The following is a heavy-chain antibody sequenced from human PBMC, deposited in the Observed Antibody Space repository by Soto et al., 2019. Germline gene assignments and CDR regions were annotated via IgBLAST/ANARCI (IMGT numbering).Heavy chain of an antibody. D-gene: IGHD3-10*01. V-gene: IGHV1-46*03. J-gene: IGHJ4*02. Sequence: GASVKVSCKASGYTFTSYYMHWVRQAPGQGLEWMGIINPSGGSTSYAQKFQGRVTMTRDTSTSTVYMELSSLKSEDTAVYYCARERSVEDGSASFDYWGQGTLVTVSS. CDR3: ARERSVEDGSASFDY. CDR2: INPSGGST. CDR1: GYTFTSYY.